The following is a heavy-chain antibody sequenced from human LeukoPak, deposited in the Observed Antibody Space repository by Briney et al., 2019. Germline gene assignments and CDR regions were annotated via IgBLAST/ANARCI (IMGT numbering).Heavy chain of an antibody. Sequence: GGSLRLSCAASGFTFNNYAMTWVRQGPGKGLEWDSAISGSGGSTYYADSVKGRFTISRDNYKSTLYLQINSLRAEDTAEYYCAKGTRSGTYYFDYWGQGTLVTVSS. D-gene: IGHD1-26*01. CDR2: ISGSGGST. J-gene: IGHJ4*02. V-gene: IGHV3-23*01. CDR3: AKGTRSGTYYFDY. CDR1: GFTFNNYA.